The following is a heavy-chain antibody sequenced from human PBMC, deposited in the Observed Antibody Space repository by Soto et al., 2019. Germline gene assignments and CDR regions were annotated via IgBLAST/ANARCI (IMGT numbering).Heavy chain of an antibody. D-gene: IGHD3-9*01. CDR3: ATSYDTGFDP. J-gene: IGHJ5*02. V-gene: IGHV1-18*04. CDR1: GYSFSTYD. CDR2: ISPKNGNT. Sequence: LLLQSGAELKKPGASVKISCKASGYSFSTYDISWLRQAPGQGPEWMGRISPKNGNTNYAQSFQDRVTMTADTSSSTAHMELRGLRSDDTANYYCATSYDTGFDPWGQGTLVTVSS.